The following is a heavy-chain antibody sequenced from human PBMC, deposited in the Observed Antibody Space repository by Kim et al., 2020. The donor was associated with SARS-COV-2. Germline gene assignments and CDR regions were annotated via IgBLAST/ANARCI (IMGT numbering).Heavy chain of an antibody. D-gene: IGHD6-13*01. V-gene: IGHV3-21*01. CDR3: ATDSPRAAAGSR. CDR1: GFTFSTYD. J-gene: IGHJ4*02. Sequence: GGSLRLSCAASGFTFSTYDMNWVRQAPGKGLEWVSSISRSSNYIYYADSVKGRFTISRDNAKNSLYLQMNSLRAEDTALYYCATDSPRAAAGSRWGQGTL. CDR2: ISRSSNYI.